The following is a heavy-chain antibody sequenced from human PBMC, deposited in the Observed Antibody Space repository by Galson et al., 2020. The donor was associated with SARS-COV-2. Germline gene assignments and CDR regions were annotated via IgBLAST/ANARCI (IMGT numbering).Heavy chain of an antibody. V-gene: IGHV5-51*01. D-gene: IGHD6-13*01. Sequence: GEYLKISCKRSGYSFTSYWLGWVRQMPGKGLELMGIISPGDSDTRYSPSFQGQVTISADKSISTAYLQWSSLKASDTATYYCARSHSSSWAYGMDVWGQGTTVTVSS. J-gene: IGHJ6*02. CDR2: ISPGDSDT. CDR3: ARSHSSSWAYGMDV. CDR1: GYSFTSYW.